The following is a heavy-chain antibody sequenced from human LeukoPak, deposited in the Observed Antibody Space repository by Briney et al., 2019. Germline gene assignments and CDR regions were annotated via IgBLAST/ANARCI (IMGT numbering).Heavy chain of an antibody. Sequence: SETLSLTCAVYGGSFSGYYWSWLRQPPGKGLEGIGEINHSGSTNYNPSLKSRVTISVDTSKNQFSLKLSSVPAADTAVYYCARGAYYYDLEGTNWFDRWGQGTLVTVSS. J-gene: IGHJ5*02. CDR1: GGSFSGYY. D-gene: IGHD3-22*01. CDR2: INHSGST. CDR3: ARGAYYYDLEGTNWFDR. V-gene: IGHV4-34*01.